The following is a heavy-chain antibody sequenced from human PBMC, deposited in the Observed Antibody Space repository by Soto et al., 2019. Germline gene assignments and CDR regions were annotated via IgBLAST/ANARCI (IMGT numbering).Heavy chain of an antibody. CDR3: ARVSDCTNGVCSIYYYYYGMDV. Sequence: GGSLRLSCAASGFTFSSYGMHWVRQAPGKGLEWVAVIWYDGSNKYYADSVKGRFTISRDNSKNTLYLQMNSLRAEDTAVYYCARVSDCTNGVCSIYYYYYGMDVWGQGTTVTVSS. J-gene: IGHJ6*02. D-gene: IGHD2-8*01. V-gene: IGHV3-33*01. CDR1: GFTFSSYG. CDR2: IWYDGSNK.